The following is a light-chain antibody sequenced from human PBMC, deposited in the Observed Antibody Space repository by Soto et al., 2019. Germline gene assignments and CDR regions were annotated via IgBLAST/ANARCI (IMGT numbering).Light chain of an antibody. J-gene: IGKJ4*01. CDR2: AAS. Sequence: DIQMTQSPSSLSASVGDRVTITCRASQSISSYLNWYQQKPGKAPNLLIYAASSLQSGVPSRFSGSGSGTDFTLTISSLHPEDFATYFCQQSHTPPLTFGGGTKVDIK. CDR3: QQSHTPPLT. V-gene: IGKV1-39*01. CDR1: QSISSY.